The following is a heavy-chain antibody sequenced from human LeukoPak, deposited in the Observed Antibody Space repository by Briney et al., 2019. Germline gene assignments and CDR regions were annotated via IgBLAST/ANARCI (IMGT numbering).Heavy chain of an antibody. V-gene: IGHV3-21*01. D-gene: IGHD6-13*01. CDR3: ARATILYSSSWHFDY. CDR2: ISSSSSYI. CDR1: GFTFSSYS. Sequence: PGGSLRLSCAASGFTFSSYSMNWVRQAPGKGLEWVSSISSSSSYIYYADSVKGRFTISRDNAKNSLYLQMNSLRAEDTAVYYCARATILYSSSWHFDYWGQGTLVTVSS. J-gene: IGHJ4*02.